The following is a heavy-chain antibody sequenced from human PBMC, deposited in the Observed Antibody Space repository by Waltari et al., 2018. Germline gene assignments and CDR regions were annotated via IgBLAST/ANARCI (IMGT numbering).Heavy chain of an antibody. D-gene: IGHD6-13*01. CDR1: GYIFSYYG. CDR3: ARDDSDSSNFGGF. CDR2: IYPDSGNT. Sequence: QLVQSGAEVKKPGASVKVSCKASGYIFSYYGTTWVRKVPGQGLEWMGWIYPDSGNTKYEQSLQGRVTLTTDTSTTTAYMEIRSLRSDDTAIYYCARDDSDSSNFGGFWGQGTLVTVSS. J-gene: IGHJ4*02. V-gene: IGHV1-18*01.